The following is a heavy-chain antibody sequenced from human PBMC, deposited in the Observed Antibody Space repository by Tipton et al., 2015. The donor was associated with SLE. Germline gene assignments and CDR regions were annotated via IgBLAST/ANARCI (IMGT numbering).Heavy chain of an antibody. J-gene: IGHJ4*02. D-gene: IGHD6-19*01. CDR2: INHSGST. CDR1: GGSFSGYY. V-gene: IGHV4-34*01. CDR3: ARGDGSFDY. Sequence: TLSLTCAVYGGSFSGYYWSWIRQPPGKGLEWIGEINHSGSTNYNPSLKSRVTISVDTSKNQFSLKLSSVTAADTAVYYCARGDGSFDYWGQGTLVTVSS.